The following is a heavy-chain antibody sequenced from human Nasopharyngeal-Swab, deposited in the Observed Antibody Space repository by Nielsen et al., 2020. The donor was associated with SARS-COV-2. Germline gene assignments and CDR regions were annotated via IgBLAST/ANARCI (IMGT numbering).Heavy chain of an antibody. CDR1: EFTMSRNG. J-gene: IGHJ4*02. D-gene: IGHD1-26*01. CDR2: ISSSSSTS. Sequence: GESLKISCAASEFTMSRNGMHWVRQAPGKGLEWVAYISSSSSTSYYADSVKGRFTISRDNPKNSLYLQMNSLRDEDTALDYCARDVAIVGATLENWGQGTPVTVSS. V-gene: IGHV3-48*02. CDR3: ARDVAIVGATLEN.